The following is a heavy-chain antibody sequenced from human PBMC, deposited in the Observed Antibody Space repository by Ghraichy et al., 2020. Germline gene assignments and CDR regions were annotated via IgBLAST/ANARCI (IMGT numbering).Heavy chain of an antibody. V-gene: IGHV4-38-2*01. CDR2: IYHSGST. CDR1: GYSISSGYY. CDR3: ARMETVGGYCGGDCYPSGEVDY. J-gene: IGHJ4*02. Sequence: SETLSLTCAVSGYSISSGYYWGWIRQPPGKGLEWIGSIYHSGSTYYNPSLKSRVTISVDTSKNQFSLKLSSVTAADTAVYYCARMETVGGYCGGDCYPSGEVDYWGQGTLVTVSS. D-gene: IGHD2-21*02.